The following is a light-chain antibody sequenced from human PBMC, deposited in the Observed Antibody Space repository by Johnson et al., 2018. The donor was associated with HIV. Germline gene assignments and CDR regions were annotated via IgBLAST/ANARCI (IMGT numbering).Light chain of an antibody. CDR2: DNN. J-gene: IGLJ1*01. CDR1: SSNIGNNY. V-gene: IGLV1-51*01. Sequence: QSVLTQPPSVSAAPGQKVTISCSGSSSNIGNNYVSWYQQLPGTAPKLLIFDNNKRPSGIPDRFSASKSGTSATLGITGLQTGDEADYYCGTWDSSLSTGYVFRTGTKVTVL. CDR3: GTWDSSLSTGYV.